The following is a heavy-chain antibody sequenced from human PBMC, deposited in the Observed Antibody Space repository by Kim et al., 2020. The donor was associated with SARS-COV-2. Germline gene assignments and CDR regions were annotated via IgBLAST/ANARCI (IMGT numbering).Heavy chain of an antibody. J-gene: IGHJ4*02. V-gene: IGHV3-15*01. Sequence: VKGRFTISRDDSKNTLYLQMNSLKTEDTAVYYCTTDQYYDFWSGKPPEDYWGQGTLVTVSS. CDR3: TTDQYYDFWSGKPPEDY. D-gene: IGHD3-3*01.